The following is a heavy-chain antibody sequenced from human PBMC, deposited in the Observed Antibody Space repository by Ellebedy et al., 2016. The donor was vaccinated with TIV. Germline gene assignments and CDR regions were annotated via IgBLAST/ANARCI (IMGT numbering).Heavy chain of an antibody. J-gene: IGHJ1*01. CDR2: ITSDGSDP. CDR1: GFISSAFW. Sequence: PGGSLRLSCAMSGFISSAFWMHWVRQVPGKGLVWISRITSDGSDPRYADSVKGRFTISRDNAKNTLYLQMNSLRVEDTAMYYCVKVFYGSGSSLQHWGQGTLVAVSS. D-gene: IGHD3-10*01. CDR3: VKVFYGSGSSLQH. V-gene: IGHV3-74*01.